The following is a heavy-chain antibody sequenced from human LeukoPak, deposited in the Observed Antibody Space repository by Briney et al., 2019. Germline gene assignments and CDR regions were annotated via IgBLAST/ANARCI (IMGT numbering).Heavy chain of an antibody. CDR2: VYYSGST. J-gene: IGHJ4*02. CDR1: GGSISSGSYY. V-gene: IGHV4-39*07. Sequence: SETLSLTCTVSGGSISSGSYYWGWIRQSPAKGLEWIGSVYYSGSTYYNPSLKSRVTISVDTSKNQFSLKLSSVTAADTAVYYCARVTGYSYGYEYYFDYWGQGTLVTVSS. D-gene: IGHD5-18*01. CDR3: ARVTGYSYGYEYYFDY.